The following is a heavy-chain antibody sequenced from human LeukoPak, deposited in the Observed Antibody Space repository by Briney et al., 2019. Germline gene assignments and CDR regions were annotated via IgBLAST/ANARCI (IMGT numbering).Heavy chain of an antibody. CDR1: GFTFSSYA. CDR2: ISYDGSNK. V-gene: IGHV3-30-3*01. D-gene: IGHD5-12*01. CDR3: ARDQVVATIIYYYYGMDV. J-gene: IGHJ6*04. Sequence: PGRSLRLSCAASGFTFSSYAMHWVRQAPGKGLEWVAVISYDGSNKYYADSVKGRFTISRDNSKNTLYLQMNSLRAEDTAVYYCARDQVVATIIYYYYGMDVWGKGTTVTVSS.